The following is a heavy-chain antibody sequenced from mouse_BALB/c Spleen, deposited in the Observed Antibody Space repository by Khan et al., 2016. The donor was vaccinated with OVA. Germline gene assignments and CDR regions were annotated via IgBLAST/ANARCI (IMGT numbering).Heavy chain of an antibody. Sequence: EVELVESGGGLVKPGGSLKLSCAASGFTFSSYTMSWVRQTPEKRLEWVATISSGGDNTYYPDSVKGRFPITRDNAKNNLYLQMSRLRSEDTALYYCARSNYGTFAYWVQGTLVTVSA. J-gene: IGHJ3*01. V-gene: IGHV5-9*03. CDR3: ARSNYGTFAY. D-gene: IGHD2-1*01. CDR1: GFTFSSYT. CDR2: ISSGGDNT.